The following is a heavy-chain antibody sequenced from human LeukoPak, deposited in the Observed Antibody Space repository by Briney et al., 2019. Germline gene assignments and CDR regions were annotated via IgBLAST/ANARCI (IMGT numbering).Heavy chain of an antibody. D-gene: IGHD1-7*01. V-gene: IGHV3-30-3*01. CDR3: ARDLTGTTNY. Sequence: PGRSLRLSCAAPGFTFSSYAMHWVRQAPGKGLEWVAVISYDGSNKYYADSVKGRFTISRDNSKNTLYLQMNSLRAEDTAVYYCARDLTGTTNYWGQGTLVTVSS. J-gene: IGHJ4*02. CDR2: ISYDGSNK. CDR1: GFTFSSYA.